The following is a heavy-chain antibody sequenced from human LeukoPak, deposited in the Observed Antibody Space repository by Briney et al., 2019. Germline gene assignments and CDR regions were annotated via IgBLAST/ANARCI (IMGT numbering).Heavy chain of an antibody. J-gene: IGHJ4*02. CDR1: GGTFSSYA. V-gene: IGHV1-69*04. CDR2: IIPILGMA. D-gene: IGHD5-24*01. Sequence: ASVKVSCKASGGTFSSYAISWVRQAPGQGLEWMGRIIPILGMANYAQKFQGRVTITADKSTSTAYMELSSLRSEDTAVYYCARSGRDGYNWFDCWGQGTLVTVSS. CDR3: ARSGRDGYNWFDC.